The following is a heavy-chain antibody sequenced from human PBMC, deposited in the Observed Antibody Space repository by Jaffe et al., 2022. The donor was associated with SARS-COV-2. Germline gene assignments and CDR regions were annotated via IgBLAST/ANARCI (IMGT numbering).Heavy chain of an antibody. V-gene: IGHV3-9*01. Sequence: EVQLVESGGGLVQPGRSLRLSCAASGFTFDDYAMHWVRQAPGKGLEWVSGISWNSGSIGYADSVKGRFTISRDNAKNSLYLQMNSLRAEDTALYYCAKSIAAAGKATEESLLYYYYYGMDVWGQGTTVTVSS. CDR1: GFTFDDYA. CDR2: ISWNSGSI. J-gene: IGHJ6*02. D-gene: IGHD6-13*01. CDR3: AKSIAAAGKATEESLLYYYYYGMDV.